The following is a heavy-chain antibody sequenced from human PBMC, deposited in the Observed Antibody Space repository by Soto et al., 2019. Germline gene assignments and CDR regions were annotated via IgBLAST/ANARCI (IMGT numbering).Heavy chain of an antibody. CDR1: GYSFTSYW. CDR3: ARQWYCSSTSCYSAFDI. Sequence: GESLKISCNGSGYSFTSYWISWVRQMPGKGLEWMGRIDPSDSYTNYSPSFQGHVTISADKSISTAYLQWSSLKASDTAMYYCARQWYCSSTSCYSAFDIWGQGTMVTVSS. D-gene: IGHD2-2*02. CDR2: IDPSDSYT. V-gene: IGHV5-10-1*01. J-gene: IGHJ3*02.